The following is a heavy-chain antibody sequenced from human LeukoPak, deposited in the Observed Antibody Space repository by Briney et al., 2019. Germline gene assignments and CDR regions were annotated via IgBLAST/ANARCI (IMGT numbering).Heavy chain of an antibody. D-gene: IGHD1-1*01. CDR2: INHSGST. CDR3: ARGGGWGNWNDAVDY. Sequence: SETLSLTCAVYGGSFSGYYWSWIRQPPGKGLEWIGEINHSGSTNYNPSLKSRVTISVDTSKNQFSLKVNSVTAADTAVYYCARGGGWGNWNDAVDYWGQGTLVTVSS. J-gene: IGHJ4*02. CDR1: GGSFSGYY. V-gene: IGHV4-34*01.